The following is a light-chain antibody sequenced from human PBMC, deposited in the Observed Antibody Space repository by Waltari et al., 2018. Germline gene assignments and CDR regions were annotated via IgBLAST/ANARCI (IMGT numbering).Light chain of an antibody. CDR1: SLRSSY. V-gene: IGLV3-19*01. CDR3: HSRDSSGDHVV. CDR2: GKY. Sequence: SSELTQDPAVSVALGQTVSITFQGDSLRSSYASWYQPKPGQAPILVIYGKYNRPSGIPDRFSGSSSGDTASLTISGAQAEDEADYYCHSRDSSGDHVVFGGGTKLTVL. J-gene: IGLJ2*01.